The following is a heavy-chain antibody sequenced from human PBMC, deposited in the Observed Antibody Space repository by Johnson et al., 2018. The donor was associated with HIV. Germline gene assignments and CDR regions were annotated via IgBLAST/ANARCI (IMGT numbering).Heavy chain of an antibody. D-gene: IGHD1-26*01. V-gene: IGHV3-20*04. CDR3: ARAVRVGATTNSAFDF. Sequence: VQLVESGGGVVQSGRSLRLSCAASGFTFSSYAMHWVRQAPGKGLEWVSGINWNGGSTGYADSVKGRFTIYRDNAKNSLYLQMNSLRDEDTALYYCARAVRVGATTNSAFDFWGQGTMVTVSS. CDR2: INWNGGST. J-gene: IGHJ3*01. CDR1: GFTFSSYA.